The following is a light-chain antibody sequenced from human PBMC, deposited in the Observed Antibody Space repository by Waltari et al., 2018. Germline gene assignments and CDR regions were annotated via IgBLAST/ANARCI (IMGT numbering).Light chain of an antibody. Sequence: DIVVTQSPLSLPVTPGEPASISCRSSQSLLHHHEHNYFDWYLQKPGQSPQLLIYLGSNRAPGVPDRFSGSGSGTDFTLKISRVEAEDVGVYYCTQGLQTPVTFGGGTKVEIK. CDR2: LGS. CDR1: QSLLHHHEHNY. V-gene: IGKV2-28*01. CDR3: TQGLQTPVT. J-gene: IGKJ4*01.